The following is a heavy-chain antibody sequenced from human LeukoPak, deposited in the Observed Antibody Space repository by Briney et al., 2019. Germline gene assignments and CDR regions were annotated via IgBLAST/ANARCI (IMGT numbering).Heavy chain of an antibody. J-gene: IGHJ4*02. Sequence: QPGGSLRLSCAASGFTFSSYAMTWVRQAPGKGLEWVSGISGSGGSTYYADSVKGRFTISRDNSKNTLYLQTNSLRAEDTAVYYCAKGGLYSNYAPLDYWGQGTLVTVSS. D-gene: IGHD4-11*01. CDR2: ISGSGGST. CDR3: AKGGLYSNYAPLDY. CDR1: GFTFSSYA. V-gene: IGHV3-23*01.